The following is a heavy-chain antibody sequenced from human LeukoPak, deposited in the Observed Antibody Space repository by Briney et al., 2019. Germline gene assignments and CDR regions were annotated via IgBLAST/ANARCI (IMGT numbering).Heavy chain of an antibody. CDR3: TRVENIGMDV. D-gene: IGHD1/OR15-1a*01. Sequence: GGSLRLSCAASGFTFSSYEMNWVRQAPGKGLEWLSYISGSGRTIYYADSVRGRFTISRDNARNSLYLQMKSLRADDMAVYYCTRVENIGMDVWGQGTTVTVSS. V-gene: IGHV3-48*03. J-gene: IGHJ6*02. CDR1: GFTFSSYE. CDR2: ISGSGRTI.